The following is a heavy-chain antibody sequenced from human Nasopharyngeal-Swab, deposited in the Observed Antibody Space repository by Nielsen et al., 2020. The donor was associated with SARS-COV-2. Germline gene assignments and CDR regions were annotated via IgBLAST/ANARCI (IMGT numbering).Heavy chain of an antibody. J-gene: IGHJ6*03. CDR1: GLSFRTYG. D-gene: IGHD4-11*01. CDR3: ARDRTTSLGDSYMDV. Sequence: ASVKVSCKASGLSFRTYGFSWVRQAPGQGLEWMGWISGYNGNTNYAGKFQGRVTLTTDTSTSTVYMELRSLRSDDTAVYYCARDRTTSLGDSYMDVWVKGTTVTVSS. CDR2: ISGYNGNT. V-gene: IGHV1-18*01.